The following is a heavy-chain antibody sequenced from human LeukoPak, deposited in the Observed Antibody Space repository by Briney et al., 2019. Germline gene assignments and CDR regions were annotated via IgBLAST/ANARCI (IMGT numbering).Heavy chain of an antibody. D-gene: IGHD3-9*01. CDR1: GYTFTGYY. V-gene: IGHV1-2*02. CDR3: ARDLDSDNADWDAFDI. J-gene: IGHJ3*02. Sequence: ASVKVSCKASGYTFTGYYMHWVRQAPGQGLEWMGWINPNSGGTNYAQKFQGRVTMTRDTSISTAYMELSRLRSDDTAVYYCARDLDSDNADWDAFDIWGQGTMVTVSS. CDR2: INPNSGGT.